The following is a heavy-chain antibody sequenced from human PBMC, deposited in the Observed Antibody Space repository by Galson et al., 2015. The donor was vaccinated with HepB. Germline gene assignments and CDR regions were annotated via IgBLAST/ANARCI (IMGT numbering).Heavy chain of an antibody. V-gene: IGHV1-24*01. Sequence: SVKVSCKVSGYTLTELSMHWVRQAPGKGLEWMGGFDPEDGVTIYAQKFQGRVTMTEDTSTDTAYMELSSLRSEDTAVYYCATDSPTVSTAFDIWGQGTMVTVSS. D-gene: IGHD4-17*01. J-gene: IGHJ3*02. CDR1: GYTLTELS. CDR3: ATDSPTVSTAFDI. CDR2: FDPEDGVT.